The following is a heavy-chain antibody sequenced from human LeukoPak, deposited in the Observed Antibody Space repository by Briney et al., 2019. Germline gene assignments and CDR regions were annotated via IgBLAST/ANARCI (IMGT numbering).Heavy chain of an antibody. CDR1: GGSIRSSSYY. J-gene: IGHJ4*02. CDR3: ARASPVGATDYFDY. CDR2: IYYSGST. Sequence: SETLSLTCTVSGGSIRSSSYYWGWIRQPPGKGLEWIGSIYYSGSTYYNPSLKSRVTISVDTSKNQFSLKLSSVTAADTAVYYCARASPVGATDYFDYWGQGTLVTVSS. D-gene: IGHD1-26*01. V-gene: IGHV4-39*07.